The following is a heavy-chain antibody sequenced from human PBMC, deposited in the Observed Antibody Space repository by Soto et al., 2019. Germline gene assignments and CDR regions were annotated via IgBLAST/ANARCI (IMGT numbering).Heavy chain of an antibody. CDR1: GFTFSSYS. CDR2: ISSSSSTI. D-gene: IGHD2-2*01. CDR3: AREKASVVVPAAMVSYKGLGNAFDI. J-gene: IGHJ3*02. V-gene: IGHV3-48*01. Sequence: PGGSLRLSCAASGFTFSSYSMNWVRQAPGKGLEWVSYISSSSSTIYYADSVKGRFTISRDNAKNSLYLQMNSLRAEDTAVYYCAREKASVVVPAAMVSYKGLGNAFDIWGQGTMVTVSS.